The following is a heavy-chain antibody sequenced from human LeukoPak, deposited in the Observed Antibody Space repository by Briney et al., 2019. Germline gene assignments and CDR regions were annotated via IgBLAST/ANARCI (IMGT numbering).Heavy chain of an antibody. CDR1: GGPINSYY. V-gene: IGHV4-4*07. CDR2: IYTSGST. Sequence: SETLSLTCTVSGGPINSYYWSWIRQPAGKGLEWIGRIYTSGSTNYNPSLKSRVPMSVDTSKNQFSLKLSSVTAADTAVYYCARDLLHDYADSTGYWGQGTLVTVSS. J-gene: IGHJ4*02. CDR3: ARDLLHDYADSTGY. D-gene: IGHD4-17*01.